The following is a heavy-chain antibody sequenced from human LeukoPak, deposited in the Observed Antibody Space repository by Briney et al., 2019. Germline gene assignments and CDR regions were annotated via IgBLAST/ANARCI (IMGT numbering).Heavy chain of an antibody. CDR2: INPNSGGT. CDR3: ARADRLHGGPYLIGP. CDR1: GYSFTDYY. Sequence: VASVKVSCKTSGYSFTDYYMHWVCQAPGQGLEWMGWINPNSGGTSSAQKFQGRVTMTRDTSITTVYMEVSWLTSDDTAIYYCARADRLHGGPYLIGPWGQGTLVTVSS. D-gene: IGHD2-21*01. J-gene: IGHJ5*02. V-gene: IGHV1-2*02.